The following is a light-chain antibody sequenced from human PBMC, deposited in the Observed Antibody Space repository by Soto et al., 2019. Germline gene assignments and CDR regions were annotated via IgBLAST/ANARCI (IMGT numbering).Light chain of an antibody. J-gene: IGKJ5*01. CDR3: QQYGRAPIT. V-gene: IGKV3-20*01. CDR2: GAS. Sequence: VLTQSPVTLSLSPVERATRSCKASQTISNRLLAWYQQKPGQSPRLLIYGASSRATGIPGRFIGSGSGTDFTLTISRLEPEDFAVYACQQYGRAPITFGQGTRLEIK. CDR1: QTISNRL.